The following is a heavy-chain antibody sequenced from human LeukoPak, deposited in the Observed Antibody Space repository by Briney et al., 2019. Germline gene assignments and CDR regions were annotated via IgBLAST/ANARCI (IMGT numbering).Heavy chain of an antibody. D-gene: IGHD1-26*01. CDR3: TGLRGSASDY. CDR2: ISYDGSNK. CDR1: GFTFNTYW. J-gene: IGHJ4*02. V-gene: IGHV3-30*03. Sequence: GGSLRLSCTASGFTFNTYWMNWVRQAPGKGLEWVAVISYDGSNKYYADSVKGRFTISRDNSKNTLYLQMNSLRAEDTAVYYCTGLRGSASDYWGQGTLVTVSS.